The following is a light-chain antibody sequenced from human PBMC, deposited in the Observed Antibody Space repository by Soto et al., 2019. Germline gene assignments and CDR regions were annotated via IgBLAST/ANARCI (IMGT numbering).Light chain of an antibody. CDR2: SNN. Sequence: QSVLTQPPSASATPGQRVTISCSGSSSNIGGNSVNWYQQLPGTAPKLLIYSNNQRPSGVPDRFSGSKSGTSASLANSGLQSEDEADYYCAAWDDSLNGLVFGGGTKVTVL. J-gene: IGLJ3*02. CDR3: AAWDDSLNGLV. CDR1: SSNIGGNS. V-gene: IGLV1-44*01.